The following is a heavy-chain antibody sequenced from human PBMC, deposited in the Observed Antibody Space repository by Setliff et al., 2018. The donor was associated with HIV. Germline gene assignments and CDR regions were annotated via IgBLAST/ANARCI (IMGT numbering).Heavy chain of an antibody. CDR2: IYPGDSDT. V-gene: IGHV5-51*01. Sequence: GESLKISCKGSGYSFTSYWIGWVRQMPGKGLEWMGIIYPGDSDTTYSPSFQGQVTISVDKSISTAYLQWSSLKASDSATYYCARQHYDILTGPHNWFDPWGQGTLVTVSS. CDR3: ARQHYDILTGPHNWFDP. CDR1: GYSFTSYW. D-gene: IGHD3-9*01. J-gene: IGHJ5*02.